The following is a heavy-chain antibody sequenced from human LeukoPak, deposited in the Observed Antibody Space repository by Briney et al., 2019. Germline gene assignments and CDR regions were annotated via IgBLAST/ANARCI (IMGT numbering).Heavy chain of an antibody. D-gene: IGHD6-13*01. V-gene: IGHV4-34*01. Sequence: GSLRLSCAASGFTVSSNYMSWIRQPPGKGLEWIGEINHSGSTNYNPSLKSRVTISVDTSKNQFSLKLSSVTAADTAVYYCARGVLGSSGGGAAYYFDYWGQGTLVTVSS. CDR2: INHSGST. CDR1: GFTVSSNY. CDR3: ARGVLGSSGGGAAYYFDY. J-gene: IGHJ4*02.